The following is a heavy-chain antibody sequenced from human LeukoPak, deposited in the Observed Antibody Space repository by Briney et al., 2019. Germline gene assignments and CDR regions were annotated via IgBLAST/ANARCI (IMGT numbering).Heavy chain of an antibody. Sequence: GGSLRLSCAASGCSFISYWIHWVRQTPEKRLVWVSYIDPYGGDTNYADSVKGRFTISRDNDKNTLYLQMNSLRVDGTAVYFCARGQYYYDWVGHPDIWGHGTMVTVSS. V-gene: IGHV3-74*01. J-gene: IGHJ3*02. CDR1: GCSFISYW. CDR3: ARGQYYYDWVGHPDI. CDR2: IDPYGGDT. D-gene: IGHD3-22*01.